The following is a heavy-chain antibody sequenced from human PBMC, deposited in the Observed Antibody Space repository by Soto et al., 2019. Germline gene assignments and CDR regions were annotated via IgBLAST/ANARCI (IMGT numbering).Heavy chain of an antibody. Sequence: GGSLRLSCAASGFTFSDYYMSWIRQAPGKGLEWVSYISSSGSTIYYADSVKGRFTISRDNAKNSLYLQMNSLRAEDTAVYYCARAAFGGVMTRSAAFDIWGQGTMVTVSS. D-gene: IGHD3-16*01. J-gene: IGHJ3*02. CDR2: ISSSGSTI. CDR3: ARAAFGGVMTRSAAFDI. CDR1: GFTFSDYY. V-gene: IGHV3-11*01.